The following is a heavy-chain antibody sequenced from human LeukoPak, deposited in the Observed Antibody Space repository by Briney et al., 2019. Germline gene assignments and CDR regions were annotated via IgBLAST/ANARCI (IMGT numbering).Heavy chain of an antibody. J-gene: IGHJ4*02. CDR1: GYTFLSSG. D-gene: IGHD5-24*01. CDR3: AKDYNYIIDY. Sequence: ASVKVSCKASGYTFLSSGISWVRQAPGQGLEWMGWISAVNGDINYAQNFQGRVTMTTDTSTSTAYMELRSLTSDDTAVYYCAKDYNYIIDYWGQGTLVTVSS. V-gene: IGHV1-18*01. CDR2: ISAVNGDI.